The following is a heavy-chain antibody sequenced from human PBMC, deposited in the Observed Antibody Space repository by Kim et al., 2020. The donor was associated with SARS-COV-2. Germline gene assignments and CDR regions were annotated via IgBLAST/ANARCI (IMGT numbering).Heavy chain of an antibody. V-gene: IGHV3-74*01. Sequence: GGSLRLSCAASGFIFSSYWMHWVRQAPGKGPVWVSRIYSDGSGTSYADSLKGRFTISRDNAKNTLYLQMNSLSAEDTAVYYCAREGPERGEYYFDFWGQG. CDR3: AREGPERGEYYFDF. J-gene: IGHJ4*02. CDR1: GFIFSSYW. CDR2: IYSDGSGT. D-gene: IGHD3-10*01.